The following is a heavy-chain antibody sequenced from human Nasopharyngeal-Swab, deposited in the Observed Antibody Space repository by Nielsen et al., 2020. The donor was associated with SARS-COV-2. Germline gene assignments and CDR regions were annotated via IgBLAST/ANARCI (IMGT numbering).Heavy chain of an antibody. D-gene: IGHD3-9*01. Sequence: GGSLRLSCAASEFTFNNAWMSWVRQAPGKGLEWVGRIKSKTDGGTTDYTAPVKGRFTISRDDSKNTLYLQMNSLKTEDTAVYYCTHTGGVFDWLLGGPYYFDYWGQGTLVTVSS. CDR1: EFTFNNAW. CDR2: IKSKTDGGTT. V-gene: IGHV3-15*01. J-gene: IGHJ4*02. CDR3: THTGGVFDWLLGGPYYFDY.